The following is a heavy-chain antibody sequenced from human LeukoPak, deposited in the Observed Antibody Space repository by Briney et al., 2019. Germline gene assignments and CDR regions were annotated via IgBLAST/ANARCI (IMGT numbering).Heavy chain of an antibody. CDR1: GFTFSSYE. CDR3: ARARVGYYGSGSYGY. D-gene: IGHD3-10*01. J-gene: IGHJ4*02. V-gene: IGHV3-48*03. Sequence: PGGSLRLSCAASGFTFSSYEMNWVRQAPGKGLEWVSYISSSGSTIYYADSVKGRFTISRDNAKNSLYLQMNSLRAEDTAVYYCARARVGYYGSGSYGYWGQGTLATVSS. CDR2: ISSSGSTI.